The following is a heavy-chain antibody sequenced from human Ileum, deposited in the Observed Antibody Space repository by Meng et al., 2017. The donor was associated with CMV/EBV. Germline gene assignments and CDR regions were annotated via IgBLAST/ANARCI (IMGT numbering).Heavy chain of an antibody. V-gene: IGHV3-74*01. J-gene: IGHJ6*02. CDR1: GFTFSTDW. CDR2: IDRHGTYT. CDR3: ARGGPSDYYYYGLDV. Sequence: GESLKISCAVAGFTFSTDWMHWVRQGPGKGLVWVSRIDRHGTYTTYADSVKGRFTFSRDDAKSTVYLQLNSLRAEDTAVYYCARGGPSDYYYYGLDVWGQGTTVTVSS.